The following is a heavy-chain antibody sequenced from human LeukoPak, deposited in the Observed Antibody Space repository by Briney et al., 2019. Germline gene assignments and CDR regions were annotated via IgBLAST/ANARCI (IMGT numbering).Heavy chain of an antibody. V-gene: IGHV4-34*01. D-gene: IGHD3-3*01. CDR2: INHSGST. J-gene: IGHJ4*02. Sequence: PSETLSLTCAVYGGSFSGYYWSWIRQPPGKGLEWIGEINHSGSTNYNPSLKSRVTISVDTSKNQFSLKLSSVTAADTAVYYCARGGPYDFWSGYLSAFDYWGQGTLVTVSS. CDR1: GGSFSGYY. CDR3: ARGGPYDFWSGYLSAFDY.